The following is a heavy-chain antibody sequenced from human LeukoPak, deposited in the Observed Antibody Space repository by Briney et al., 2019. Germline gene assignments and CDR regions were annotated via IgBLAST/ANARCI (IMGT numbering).Heavy chain of an antibody. CDR3: ARVRQQLVVDY. V-gene: IGHV7-4-1*02. CDR2: INTNTGNP. Sequence: ASVKVCCKASGYTFTSCAMNWVRQAPGQGLEWMGWINTNTGNPTYAQGFTGRFVFSLDTSLSTAYLKISSLKAEDTAVYYCARVRQQLVVDYWGQGTLVTVSS. CDR1: GYTFTSCA. D-gene: IGHD6-13*01. J-gene: IGHJ4*02.